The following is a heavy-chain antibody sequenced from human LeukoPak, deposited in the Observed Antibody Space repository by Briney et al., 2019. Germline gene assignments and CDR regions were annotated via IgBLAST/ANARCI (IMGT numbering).Heavy chain of an antibody. CDR2: ISSSGSTI. D-gene: IGHD5-24*01. J-gene: IGHJ3*02. V-gene: IGHV3-11*01. Sequence: GGPLRLSCAASGFTFSDYYMSWIRQAPGKGLEWVSYISSSGSTIYYADSVKGRFTISRDNAKNSLYLQMNSLRAEDTAVYYCAESWLSDAFDIWGQGTMVTVSS. CDR1: GFTFSDYY. CDR3: AESWLSDAFDI.